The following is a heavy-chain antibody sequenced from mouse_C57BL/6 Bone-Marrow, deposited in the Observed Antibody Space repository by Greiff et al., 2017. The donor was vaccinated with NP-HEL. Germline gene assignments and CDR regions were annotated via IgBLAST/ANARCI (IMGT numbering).Heavy chain of an antibody. CDR2: IYPGSGST. J-gene: IGHJ3*01. D-gene: IGHD2-4*01. CDR1: GYTFTSYW. CDR3: ARGVYYDYRGFAY. V-gene: IGHV1-55*01. Sequence: QVQLQQPGAELVKPGASVKMSCKASGYTFTSYWITWVKQRPGQGLEWIGDIYPGSGSTNYNEKFKSKATLPVDTSSSTASRQLSSLTSEDSAVDYCARGVYYDYRGFAYWGQGTLVTVSA.